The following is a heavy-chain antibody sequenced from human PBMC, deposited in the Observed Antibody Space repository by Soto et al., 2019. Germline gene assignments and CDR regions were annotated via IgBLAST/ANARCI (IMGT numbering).Heavy chain of an antibody. D-gene: IGHD2-8*01. J-gene: IGHJ5*02. CDR1: GFTFSSYW. Sequence: GGSLRLSCAASGFTFSSYWMHWVRQAPGKGLVWVSRINSDGSSTSYADAVKGRITISRDNAKNTLYLQMNSLRAEDTAVYYCARGEWVLMVYAPDTTPAPEIVDPWGQGTLVTVSS. CDR3: ARGEWVLMVYAPDTTPAPEIVDP. CDR2: INSDGSST. V-gene: IGHV3-74*01.